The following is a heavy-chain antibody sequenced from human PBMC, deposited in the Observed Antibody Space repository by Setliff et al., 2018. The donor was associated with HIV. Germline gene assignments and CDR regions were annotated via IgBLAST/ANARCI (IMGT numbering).Heavy chain of an antibody. CDR3: ARVPVVRATFDY. CDR1: GGSISSYF. J-gene: IGHJ4*02. D-gene: IGHD3-10*01. V-gene: IGHV4-59*01. CDR2: IYYSGST. Sequence: KTSETLSLTCTVSGGSISSYFWSWIRQPPGKGLEWIGYIYYSGSTNYNPSLKSRVTISVDTSKNQFSLKLSSVTAADTAVYYCARVPVVRATFDYWGQGTLVTVSS.